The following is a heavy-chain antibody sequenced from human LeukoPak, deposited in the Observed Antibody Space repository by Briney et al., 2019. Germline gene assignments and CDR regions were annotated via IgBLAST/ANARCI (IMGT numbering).Heavy chain of an antibody. V-gene: IGHV3-43D*03. CDR3: AKGEVYSGYLPPSLDY. Sequence: GGSLRLSCAASGFTFDDYAMHWVRHAPGKGLEWVSLISWDGGSTYYADSVKGRFTISRDNSKNSLYLQMNSLRAEDTALYYCAKGEVYSGYLPPSLDYWGQGTLVTVSS. CDR1: GFTFDDYA. D-gene: IGHD5-12*01. CDR2: ISWDGGST. J-gene: IGHJ4*02.